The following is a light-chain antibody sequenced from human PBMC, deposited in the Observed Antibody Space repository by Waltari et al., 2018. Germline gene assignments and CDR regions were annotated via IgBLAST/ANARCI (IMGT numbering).Light chain of an antibody. CDR1: SSDVGAYNY. V-gene: IGLV2-14*03. J-gene: IGLJ3*02. CDR3: SSYTTSSTWV. Sequence: QSALTRPASVSGSPGQSITISCTGTSSDVGAYNYVTWYQQHPGKGPKPRIYDVTGRPSGVSNRFSGSKSGNTASLTISGLQPEDEADYYCSSYTTSSTWVFGGGTKLTVL. CDR2: DVT.